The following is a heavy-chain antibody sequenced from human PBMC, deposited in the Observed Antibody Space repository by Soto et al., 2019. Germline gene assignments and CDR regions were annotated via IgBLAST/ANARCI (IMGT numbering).Heavy chain of an antibody. Sequence: HPGGSLRLSCAASGFTFDDYAMHWVRQAPGKGLEWVSGISWNSGSIGYADSVKGRFTISRDNAKNSLYLQMNSLRAEDTALYYCAKDPYGSGSYSDYFDYWGQGTLVTVSS. CDR3: AKDPYGSGSYSDYFDY. V-gene: IGHV3-9*01. CDR1: GFTFDDYA. J-gene: IGHJ4*02. CDR2: ISWNSGSI. D-gene: IGHD3-10*01.